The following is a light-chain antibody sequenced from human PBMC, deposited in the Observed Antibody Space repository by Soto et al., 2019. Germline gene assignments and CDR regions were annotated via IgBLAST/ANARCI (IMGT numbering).Light chain of an antibody. V-gene: IGKV1-39*01. CDR1: QTIDDY. J-gene: IGKJ2*01. Sequence: DIQMTQSPSSLSASVGDRVTITCRASQTIDDYLNWYQQKVGRAPKLLIYAASTLQSGVPSRFSGSGSGTDFPLTLKRPQTEKFANYLRQPTYTTPQTFGQGTRLDIK. CDR2: AAS. CDR3: QPTYTTPQT.